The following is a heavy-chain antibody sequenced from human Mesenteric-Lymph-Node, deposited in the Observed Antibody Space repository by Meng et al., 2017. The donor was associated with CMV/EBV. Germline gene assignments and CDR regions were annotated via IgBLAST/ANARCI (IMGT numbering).Heavy chain of an antibody. J-gene: IGHJ4*02. Sequence: ASVKVSCKASGYTFSSYGISWARQAPGQGLEWMGWITAYSGNTNYAQKFQGRVTMTTDTSTSTVYMELRSLRSDDTAVYYCARYYDSSGSYYEDFDYWGQGTLVTAPQ. V-gene: IGHV1-18*01. CDR3: ARYYDSSGSYYEDFDY. D-gene: IGHD3-22*01. CDR2: ITAYSGNT. CDR1: GYTFSSYG.